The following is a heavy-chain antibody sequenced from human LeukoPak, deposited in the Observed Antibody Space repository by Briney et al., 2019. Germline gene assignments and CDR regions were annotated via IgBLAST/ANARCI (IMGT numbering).Heavy chain of an antibody. CDR2: INPNSGGT. V-gene: IGHV1-2*02. J-gene: IGHJ4*02. CDR3: ARAAGIAAAGRPDY. D-gene: IGHD6-13*01. CDR1: GGTFSSYA. Sequence: ASVKVSCKASGGTFSSYAISWVRQAPGQGLEWMGWINPNSGGTNYAQKFQGRVTMTRDTSISTAYMELSRLRSDDTAVYYCARAAGIAAAGRPDYWGQGTLVTVSS.